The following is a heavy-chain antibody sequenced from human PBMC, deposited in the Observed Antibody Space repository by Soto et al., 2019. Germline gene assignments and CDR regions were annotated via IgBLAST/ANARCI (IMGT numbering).Heavy chain of an antibody. J-gene: IGHJ4*02. D-gene: IGHD3-22*01. V-gene: IGHV4-59*01. CDR2: IYYSGST. CDR3: ARGSDFPMIVRPAYFDY. CDR1: GGSISSYY. Sequence: SETLSLTCTVSGGSISSYYWSWIRQPPGKGLEWIGYIYYSGSTNYNPSLKSRVTISADTSKNQFSLKLSSVTAADTAVYYCARGSDFPMIVRPAYFDYWGQGTLVTVSS.